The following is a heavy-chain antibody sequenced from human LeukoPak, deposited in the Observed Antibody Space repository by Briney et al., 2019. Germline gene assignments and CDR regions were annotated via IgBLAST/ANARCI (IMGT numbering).Heavy chain of an antibody. CDR2: VSGSDGST. CDR1: GFTFSNYA. Sequence: GGSLRLSCAASGFTFSNYAMSWVRQAPGKGLEWVSAVSGSDGSTNYADSVKGRFTISRDNAKNSLYLQMNSLRAEDTAVYYCARGPPALYCSGGSCYLDMDYWGQGTLVTVSS. D-gene: IGHD2-15*01. CDR3: ARGPPALYCSGGSCYLDMDY. V-gene: IGHV3-23*01. J-gene: IGHJ4*02.